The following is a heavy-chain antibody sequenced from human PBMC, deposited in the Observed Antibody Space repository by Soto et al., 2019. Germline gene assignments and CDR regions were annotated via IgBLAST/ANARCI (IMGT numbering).Heavy chain of an antibody. Sequence: QVQLVQSAGEVKKPGASVKVSCKASGYSFTSYGISWVRRAPGQGLEWMGWISPYNGHTQFVERFQGRVTMTKDTSPKTAYMELRNLRSDDTAHYYCARDLTIVPATHPRLENYGMDVWGQGTTVIVSS. V-gene: IGHV1-18*01. CDR1: GYSFTSYG. CDR3: ARDLTIVPATHPRLENYGMDV. D-gene: IGHD2-2*01. CDR2: ISPYNGHT. J-gene: IGHJ6*02.